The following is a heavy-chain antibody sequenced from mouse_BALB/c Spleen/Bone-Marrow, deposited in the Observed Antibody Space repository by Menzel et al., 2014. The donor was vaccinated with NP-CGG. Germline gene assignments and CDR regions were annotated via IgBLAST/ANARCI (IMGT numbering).Heavy chain of an antibody. V-gene: IGHV5-6-3*01. D-gene: IGHD2-4*01. CDR3: ARDNYYDYDGFAY. CDR1: GFTFSSYG. CDR2: INSNGGST. Sequence: EVMLVESGGGLVQPGGPLKISCAASGFTFSSYGMSWVRQTPDKRLDLVATINSNGGSTYYPDSVKGRFTISRDNAKNTLYLQMSSLKSEDTAMYYCARDNYYDYDGFAYWGQGTLVTVSA. J-gene: IGHJ3*01.